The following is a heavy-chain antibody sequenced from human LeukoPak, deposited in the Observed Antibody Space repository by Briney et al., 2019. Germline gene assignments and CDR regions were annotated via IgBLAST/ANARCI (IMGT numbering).Heavy chain of an antibody. D-gene: IGHD2-2*01. Sequence: SETLSLTCTVSGGSISTYYWSWIRQPPGKGLEWIGYIYYSGSTNYNTSLKSRVTISVDTSKNQFSLKLSSVTAADTAVYYRAREYCTSATCRFDNWGQGTLVTVSS. CDR3: AREYCTSATCRFDN. CDR2: IYYSGST. CDR1: GGSISTYY. V-gene: IGHV4-59*01. J-gene: IGHJ4*02.